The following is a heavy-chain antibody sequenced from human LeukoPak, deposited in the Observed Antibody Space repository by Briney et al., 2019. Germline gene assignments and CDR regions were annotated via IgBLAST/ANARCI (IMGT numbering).Heavy chain of an antibody. J-gene: IGHJ4*02. D-gene: IGHD3-3*01. CDR1: GGSISSGGYY. V-gene: IGHV4-30-2*01. CDR2: IYHSGST. Sequence: SETLSLTCTVSGGSISSGGYYWSWIRQPPGKGLEWIGYIYHSGSTYYNPSLKSRVTISVDRSKNQFSLKLGSVTAADTAVYYCASSYYDFWSGLFDYWGQGTLVTVSS. CDR3: ASSYYDFWSGLFDY.